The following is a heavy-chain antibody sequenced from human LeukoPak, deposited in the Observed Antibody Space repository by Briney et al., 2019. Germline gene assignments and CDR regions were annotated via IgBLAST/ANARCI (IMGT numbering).Heavy chain of an antibody. D-gene: IGHD5-24*01. CDR1: GFTFRNAW. Sequence: NPGGSLRLSCAASGFTFRNAWMSWVRQAPGKGLEWVGRIKSKTDGGTTDYAAPVKGRFTISRDDSKNTLYLQMNSLKTEDTAVYYCTTEGDGYNSFYFDYWGQGTLVTVSS. J-gene: IGHJ4*02. CDR2: IKSKTDGGTT. V-gene: IGHV3-15*01. CDR3: TTEGDGYNSFYFDY.